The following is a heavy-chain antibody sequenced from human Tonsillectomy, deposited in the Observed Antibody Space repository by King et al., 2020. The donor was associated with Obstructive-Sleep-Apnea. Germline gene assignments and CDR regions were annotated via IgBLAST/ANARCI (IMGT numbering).Heavy chain of an antibody. D-gene: IGHD2-2*01. V-gene: IGHV5-10-1*01. J-gene: IGHJ4*02. CDR3: ALGTSCSTTSCYEEGGYFDF. Sequence: VQLVESGAEVKKPGESLRLSCKGSGYSFTNYWINWVRQMPGNGLEWMGKIDPTESYTNYSPSFQGHVTISADKSFSTAYLQWSSLKASDTAMYYCALGTSCSTTSCYEEGGYFDFWGQGTLVSVSS. CDR2: IDPTESYT. CDR1: GYSFTNYW.